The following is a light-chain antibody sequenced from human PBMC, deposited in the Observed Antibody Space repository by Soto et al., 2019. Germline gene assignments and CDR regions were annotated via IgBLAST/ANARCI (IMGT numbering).Light chain of an antibody. J-gene: IGLJ1*01. CDR2: DVS. CDR3: SSYTSSSTLL. CDR1: SSDVCGYNY. Sequence: QSALTQPASVSGSPGQSITISCTGTSSDVCGYNYVSWYQQHPDKAPKLMIYDVSNRPSGVSNRFSGSKSGNTASLTISGLQAEDEADYYCSSYTSSSTLLFGTGTKLTVL. V-gene: IGLV2-14*01.